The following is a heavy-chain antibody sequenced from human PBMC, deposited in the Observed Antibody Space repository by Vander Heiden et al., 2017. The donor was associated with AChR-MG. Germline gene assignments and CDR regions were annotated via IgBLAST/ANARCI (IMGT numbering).Heavy chain of an antibody. CDR2: ISNDGSNK. D-gene: IGHD3-3*01. V-gene: IGHV3-30*18. Sequence: QVRLVESGGGVVQPGRSLRLSCAASGFTFNAYGMHRVRQAPGKGLEWVAVISNDGSNKYYADSVKGRFTISRDNSKNTLYLQMNSLRAEDTAVYYCAKAPVLRCLEWIFTIDYWGHGTLVAVSS. CDR1: GFTFNAYG. J-gene: IGHJ4*01. CDR3: AKAPVLRCLEWIFTIDY.